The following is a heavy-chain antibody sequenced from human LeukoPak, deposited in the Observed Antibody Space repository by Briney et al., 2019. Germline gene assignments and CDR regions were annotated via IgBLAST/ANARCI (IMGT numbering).Heavy chain of an antibody. CDR3: ARDPFDYDSSGYYRINTNFDY. Sequence: GGSLRLSCAASGFTFSSYSMNWVRQAPGKGLEWVSSISSSSSYIYYADSVKGRFTISRDNAKNSLYLQMNSLRAEGTAVYYCARDPFDYDSSGYYRINTNFDYWGQGTLVTVSS. CDR2: ISSSSSYI. CDR1: GFTFSSYS. V-gene: IGHV3-21*01. J-gene: IGHJ4*02. D-gene: IGHD3-22*01.